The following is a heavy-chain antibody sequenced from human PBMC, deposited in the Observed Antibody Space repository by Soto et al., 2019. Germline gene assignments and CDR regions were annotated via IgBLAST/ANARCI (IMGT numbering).Heavy chain of an antibody. J-gene: IGHJ5*02. V-gene: IGHV4-34*01. CDR1: GGSFRNYY. CDR3: TRAERFPRYCFDP. CDR2: VNHSGEA. D-gene: IGHD3-10*01. Sequence: SETLSLTCGVYGGSFRNYYWIWVRQPPGKGLEWIGEVNHSGEATYNPSLQSRVTISLDTSNNHFSLKMTSLTAADTALYFCTRAERFPRYCFDPWGEGTQVTVSS.